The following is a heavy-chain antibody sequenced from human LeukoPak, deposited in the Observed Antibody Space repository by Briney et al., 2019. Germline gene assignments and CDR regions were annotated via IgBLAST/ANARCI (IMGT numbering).Heavy chain of an antibody. J-gene: IGHJ4*02. D-gene: IGHD3-16*02. CDR1: GYTFTSYY. V-gene: IGHV1-46*01. CDR2: INPSGGST. CDR3: AREGLMITFGGVIAIAEHFDY. Sequence: ASVNVSCKASGYTFTSYYMHWVRQAPGQGLEWMGIINPSGGSTSYAQKFQGRVTMTRDTSTSTVYMELSSLRSEDTAVYYCAREGLMITFGGVIAIAEHFDYWGQGTLVTVSS.